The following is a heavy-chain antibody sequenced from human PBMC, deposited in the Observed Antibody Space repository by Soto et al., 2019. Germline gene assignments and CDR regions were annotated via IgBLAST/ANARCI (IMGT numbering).Heavy chain of an antibody. CDR3: ARGRVGSSPYYYYYMDV. CDR2: MNPNSGNT. D-gene: IGHD6-6*01. J-gene: IGHJ6*03. V-gene: IGHV1-8*01. Sequence: ASVKVSCKASGYTFTSYDINWVRQATGQGLEWMGWMNPNSGNTGYAQKFQGRVTMTRNTSISTAYMELSSLRSEDTAVYYCARGRVGSSPYYYYYMDVWGKGTTVTVSS. CDR1: GYTFTSYD.